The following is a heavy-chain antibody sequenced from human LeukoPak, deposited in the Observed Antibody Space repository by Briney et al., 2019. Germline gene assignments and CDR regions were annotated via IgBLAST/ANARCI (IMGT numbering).Heavy chain of an antibody. CDR1: GYTFTGYY. V-gene: IGHV1-2*02. J-gene: IGHJ4*02. CDR3: APTQVGATAKGFDY. CDR2: INPNSGGT. D-gene: IGHD1-26*01. Sequence: GASMKVSCKASGYTFTGYYMHWVRQAPGQGLEWMGWINPNSGGTNYAQKFQGRVTMTRDTSISTAYMELSRLRSDDTAVYYCAPTQVGATAKGFDYWGQGTLVTVSS.